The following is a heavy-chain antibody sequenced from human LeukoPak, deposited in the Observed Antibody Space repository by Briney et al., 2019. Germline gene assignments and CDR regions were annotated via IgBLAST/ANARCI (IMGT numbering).Heavy chain of an antibody. Sequence: GRSLRLSCAASGFTFSSYGMRWVRQAPGKGLEWVAVIWYDGSNKYYADSVKGRFTISRDNSKNTLYLQMNSLRAEDTAVYYCARDSYGLDYWGQGTLVTVSS. J-gene: IGHJ4*02. CDR1: GFTFSSYG. CDR2: IWYDGSNK. V-gene: IGHV3-33*01. CDR3: ARDSYGLDY. D-gene: IGHD5-18*01.